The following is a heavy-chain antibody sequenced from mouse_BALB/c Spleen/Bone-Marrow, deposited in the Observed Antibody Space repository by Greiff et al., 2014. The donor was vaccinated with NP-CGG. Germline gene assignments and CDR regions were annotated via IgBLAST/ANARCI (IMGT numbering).Heavy chain of an antibody. CDR3: ARNDGSSVYAMDY. CDR1: GFSLSRYS. V-gene: IGHV2-6-4*01. D-gene: IGHD1-1*01. Sequence: VQGVESGPGLVAPSQSLSITCTVSGFSLSRYSVHWVRQPPGKGLEWLGMIWGGGSTNYNSALKSRLSISKDNSKSQIFLKMNSLQTDDTAMYYCARNDGSSVYAMDYWGQGTSVTVSS. CDR2: IWGGGST. J-gene: IGHJ4*01.